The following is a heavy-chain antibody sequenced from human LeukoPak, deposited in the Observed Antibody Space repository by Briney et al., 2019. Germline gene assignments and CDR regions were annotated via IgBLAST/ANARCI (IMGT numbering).Heavy chain of an antibody. CDR3: VRGTTGTTYFDY. J-gene: IGHJ4*02. CDR1: GGSIRSYD. D-gene: IGHD1-1*01. V-gene: IGHV4-59*01. Sequence: PSETLSLTCIVSGGSIRSYDWSWIRQPPGKGLEWIGYISYTGSTSYNPSLKSRVTMSGDTPKNQFSLKLSSVTAADTAVYYCVRGTTGTTYFDYWGQGTLVTVSS. CDR2: ISYTGST.